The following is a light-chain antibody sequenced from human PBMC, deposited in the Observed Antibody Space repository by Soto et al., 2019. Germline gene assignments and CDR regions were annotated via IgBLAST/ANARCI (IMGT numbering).Light chain of an antibody. V-gene: IGLV2-14*03. CDR1: RSDIGGYNY. Sequence: QSVLTQPASVSGSPGQSITISCIGTRSDIGGYNYVSWHQQHPGKAPTLMIYDAYERPLGVSNRFSGSKSGNTASLTISGLQNEDEADYYCSSYTDDRSYVCGSGTKVTVL. J-gene: IGLJ1*01. CDR3: SSYTDDRSYV. CDR2: DAY.